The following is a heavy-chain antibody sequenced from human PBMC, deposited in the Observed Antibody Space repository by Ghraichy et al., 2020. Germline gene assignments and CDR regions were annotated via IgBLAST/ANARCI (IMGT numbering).Heavy chain of an antibody. D-gene: IGHD5-18*01. CDR3: TRPGYSYGYGDY. CDR2: IRSKANSYAT. J-gene: IGHJ4*02. Sequence: GGSLRLSCAASGFTFSGSAMHWVRQASGKGLEWVGRIRSKANSYATAYAASVKGRFTISRDDSKNTAYLQMNSLKTEDTAVYYCTRPGYSYGYGDYWGQGTLVTVSS. CDR1: GFTFSGSA. V-gene: IGHV3-73*01.